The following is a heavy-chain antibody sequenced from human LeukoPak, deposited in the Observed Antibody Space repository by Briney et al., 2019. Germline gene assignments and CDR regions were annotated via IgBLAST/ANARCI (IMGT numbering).Heavy chain of an antibody. CDR2: INPNSGGT. J-gene: IGHJ6*02. D-gene: IGHD3-9*01. V-gene: IGHV1-2*02. CDR3: ARETYYDILTGYVDYYGMDV. CDR1: GYTFTGYY. Sequence: ASVKVSCKASGYTFTGYYMHWVRQAPGQGLEWMGWINPNSGGTNYAQKFQGGVTMTRDTSISTAYMELSRLRSDDTAVYYCARETYYDILTGYVDYYGMDVWGQGTTVTVSS.